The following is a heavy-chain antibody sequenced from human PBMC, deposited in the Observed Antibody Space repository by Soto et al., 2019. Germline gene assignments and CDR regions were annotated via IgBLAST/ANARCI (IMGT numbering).Heavy chain of an antibody. J-gene: IGHJ5*02. CDR2: INTANGDT. V-gene: IGHV1-3*04. Sequence: QIQLVQSGAEMKKPGASVKVSCKASGYTFTNYAMHWVRQAPGQRLEWMGRINTANGDTICSQNFQGRVTITRDTSASTVYLELSSLRFEDTAVYYCGRGQATFDPWGQGTLVTVSS. CDR1: GYTFTNYA. CDR3: GRGQATFDP.